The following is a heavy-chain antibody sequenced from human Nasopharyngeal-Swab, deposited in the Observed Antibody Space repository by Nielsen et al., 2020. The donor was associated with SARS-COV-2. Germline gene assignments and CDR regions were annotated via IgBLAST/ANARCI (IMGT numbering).Heavy chain of an antibody. D-gene: IGHD6-19*01. V-gene: IGHV2-70*01. CDR2: IDWDEDK. Sequence: SGPTLVKPTQTLTLTCTFSGFSLNTSGMCLTWIRQPPGKALEWLALIDWDEDKYYSTSLKTRLTISKDTSKNQVVLTMTNMDQADTATYYCARNPPRGSGFDFRGQGILVTVSS. CDR1: GFSLNTSGMC. J-gene: IGHJ4*02. CDR3: ARNPPRGSGFDF.